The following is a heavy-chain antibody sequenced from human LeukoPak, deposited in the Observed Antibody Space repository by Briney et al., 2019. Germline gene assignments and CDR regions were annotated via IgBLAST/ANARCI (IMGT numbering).Heavy chain of an antibody. D-gene: IGHD6-13*01. J-gene: IGHJ3*02. CDR2: ISGSGANT. V-gene: IGHV3-23*01. CDR3: AKDFVAAALGAFDI. CDR1: GFRFGDFA. Sequence: GGSLRLSCEASGFRFGDFAMSWVRQTPGKGLEWVSGISGSGANTYYAASVKGRFTSSRDNSKNILYLQMNSLRAEDTAVYYCAKDFVAAALGAFDIWGQGTMVTVSS.